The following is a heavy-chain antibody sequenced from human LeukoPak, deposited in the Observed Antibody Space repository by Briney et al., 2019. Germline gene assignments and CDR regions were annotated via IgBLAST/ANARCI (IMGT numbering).Heavy chain of an antibody. Sequence: ASVKVSCKVSGYTLTELSMHWVRQAPGKGLEWMGGFDPEDGETIYAQKFQGRVTMTEDTSTDTAYMGLSSLRSEDTAVYYCATGVLTGYYKGRYFDYWGQGTLVTVSS. V-gene: IGHV1-24*01. CDR2: FDPEDGET. J-gene: IGHJ4*02. D-gene: IGHD3-9*01. CDR1: GYTLTELS. CDR3: ATGVLTGYYKGRYFDY.